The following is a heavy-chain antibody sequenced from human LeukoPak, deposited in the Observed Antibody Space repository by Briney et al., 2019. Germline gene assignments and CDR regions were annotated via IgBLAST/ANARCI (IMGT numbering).Heavy chain of an antibody. CDR3: ARAGGGSYYTPFDY. J-gene: IGHJ4*02. V-gene: IGHV1-69*05. CDR1: GGTFSSYA. CDR2: IIPIFGTA. Sequence: GASVKVSCKASGGTFSSYAISWVRQAPGQGLEWMGRIIPIFGTANYAQKFQGRVTITTDESTSTAYMELSSLRSEDTAVYYCARAGGGSYYTPFDYWGQGTLVTVSS. D-gene: IGHD1-26*01.